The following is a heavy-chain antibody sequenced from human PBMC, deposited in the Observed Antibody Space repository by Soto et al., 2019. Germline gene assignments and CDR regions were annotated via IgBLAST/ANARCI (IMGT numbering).Heavy chain of an antibody. D-gene: IGHD1-1*01. J-gene: IGHJ6*02. CDR3: ARERVHYGMDV. V-gene: IGHV3-53*01. Sequence: GGSLRLSCAASGFTVSSNYMSWVRQAPGKGLEWVSVVYSGGDTYYADSVKGRFTISRDNSKNTMYLQMNSLRAEDTALYYCARERVHYGMDVWGQGTTVTVSS. CDR2: VYSGGDT. CDR1: GFTVSSNY.